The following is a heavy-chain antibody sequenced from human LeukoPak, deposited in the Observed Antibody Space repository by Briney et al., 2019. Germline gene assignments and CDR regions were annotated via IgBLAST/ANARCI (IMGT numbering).Heavy chain of an antibody. Sequence: GGSLRLSCAASGFTFSSYSMNWVRQAPGKGLEWVSSISSSSYIYYADSVKGRFTISRDNAKNSLYLQMNSLRAEDTAVYYCARVGIVVVPATITAGTFDYWGQGTLVTASS. V-gene: IGHV3-21*01. CDR1: GFTFSSYS. J-gene: IGHJ4*02. CDR3: ARVGIVVVPATITAGTFDY. CDR2: ISSSSYI. D-gene: IGHD2-2*03.